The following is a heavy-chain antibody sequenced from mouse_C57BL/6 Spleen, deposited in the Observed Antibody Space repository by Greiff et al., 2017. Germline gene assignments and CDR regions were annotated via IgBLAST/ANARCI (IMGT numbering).Heavy chain of an antibody. V-gene: IGHV3-6*01. Sequence: LVESGPGLVKPSQSLSLTCSVTGYSITSGYYWNWIRQFPGNKLEWMGYISYDGSNNYNPSLKNRISITRDTSKNQFFLKLNSVTTEDTATYYCARGGYGIYYFDYWGQGTTLTVSS. CDR2: ISYDGSN. J-gene: IGHJ2*01. CDR3: ARGGYGIYYFDY. CDR1: GYSITSGYY. D-gene: IGHD1-1*01.